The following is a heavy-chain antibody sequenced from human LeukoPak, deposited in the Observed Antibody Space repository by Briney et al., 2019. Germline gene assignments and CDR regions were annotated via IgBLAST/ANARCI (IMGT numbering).Heavy chain of an antibody. D-gene: IGHD4-17*01. CDR2: IKQDGSEK. CDR1: GFSFSTYW. J-gene: IGHJ6*02. CDR3: AKDQGKLEPYGDGGSDYYGMDV. Sequence: GGSLRLSCAASGFSFSTYWMSWVRQAPGKGLEWVANIKQDGSEKYYVDSVKGRFTISRDNSKNTLYLQMNSLRAEDTAVYYCAKDQGKLEPYGDGGSDYYGMDVWGQGTTVTVSS. V-gene: IGHV3-7*03.